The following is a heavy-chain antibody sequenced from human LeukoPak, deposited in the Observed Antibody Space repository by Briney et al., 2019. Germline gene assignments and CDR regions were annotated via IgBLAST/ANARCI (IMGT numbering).Heavy chain of an antibody. CDR3: ARVLYVWGSRIVIPFRY. J-gene: IGHJ4*02. V-gene: IGHV1-69*05. D-gene: IGHD3-16*02. CDR1: GGTFSSYA. Sequence: VASVKVSCKASGGTFSSYAISWVRQAPGQGLEWMGGIIPIFGTANYAQKFQGRVTITTDESTSTAYMELSSLRSEDTAVYYCARVLYVWGSRIVIPFRYWGQGTLVTVSS. CDR2: IIPIFGTA.